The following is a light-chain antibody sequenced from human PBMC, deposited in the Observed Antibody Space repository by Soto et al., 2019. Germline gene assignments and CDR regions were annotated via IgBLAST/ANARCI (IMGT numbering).Light chain of an antibody. CDR3: QQSFSSPPWT. Sequence: DIQMTQSPSTLSASVGDSVTITCRASQSITIWLAWYQQKPGKAPNLLIYAASSLHSGVPSRFSGSGSGTDFTLTISSLQPEDFATYYCQQSFSSPPWTFGQGTKVDIK. CDR1: QSITIW. V-gene: IGKV1-39*01. J-gene: IGKJ1*01. CDR2: AAS.